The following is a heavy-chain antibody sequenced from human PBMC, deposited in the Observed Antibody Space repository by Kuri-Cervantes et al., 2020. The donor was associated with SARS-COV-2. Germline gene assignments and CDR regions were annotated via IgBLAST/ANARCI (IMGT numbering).Heavy chain of an antibody. J-gene: IGHJ6*02. CDR3: AKFLTAWSSNYYYYYGMDV. CDR2: ISYDGSNK. D-gene: IGHD3-3*01. CDR1: GFTFSSYA. V-gene: IGHV3-30*18. Sequence: GGSLRLSCAASGFTFSSYAMHWVRQAPGKGLEWVAVISYDGSNKYYADSVKGRFTISRDNSKNTLYLQMNSLRAEDTAVYYCAKFLTAWSSNYYYYYGMDVWGQGTTVTVSS.